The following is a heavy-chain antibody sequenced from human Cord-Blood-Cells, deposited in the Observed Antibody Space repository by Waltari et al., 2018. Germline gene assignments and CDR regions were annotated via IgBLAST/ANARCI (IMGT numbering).Heavy chain of an antibody. D-gene: IGHD3-3*01. Sequence: QVQLVQSGAEVKKPGSSVKVSCKASGGTFSSYDISWVRQATGQGLEWMGGIIPIFGTANYAKKFQGRVKMTADESTSTAYMELSSLRSEDTAVYYGARAEINRFGVVIIGFDYWGQGTLVTVSS. J-gene: IGHJ4*02. CDR3: ARAEINRFGVVIIGFDY. CDR2: IIPIFGTA. CDR1: GGTFSSYD. V-gene: IGHV1-69*01.